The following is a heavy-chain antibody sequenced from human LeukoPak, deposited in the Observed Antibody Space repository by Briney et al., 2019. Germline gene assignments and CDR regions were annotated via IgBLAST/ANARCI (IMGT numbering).Heavy chain of an antibody. Sequence: PSETLSLTCTVSGASISSGTYYWSWIRQPAGKGLEWIGRIYTSDSTNYNPSLKSRVTISVDTSKNQFSLKVNSVTAADTAVYYCATDYGDYFDYWGRGTLVTVSS. CDR2: IYTSDST. J-gene: IGHJ4*02. CDR1: GASISSGTYY. D-gene: IGHD4-17*01. V-gene: IGHV4-61*02. CDR3: ATDYGDYFDY.